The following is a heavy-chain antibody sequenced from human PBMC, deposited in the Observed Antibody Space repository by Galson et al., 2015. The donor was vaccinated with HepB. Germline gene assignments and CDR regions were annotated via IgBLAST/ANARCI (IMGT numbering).Heavy chain of an antibody. Sequence: SLRLSCAASGFTFSSYSMNWVRQAPGKGLEWVSSISSSSSYIYYADSVKGRFTISRDNAKNSLYLQMNSLRAEDTAVYYCARDPLMVRGPPERYFDLWGRGTLVTVSS. V-gene: IGHV3-21*01. D-gene: IGHD3-10*01. CDR3: ARDPLMVRGPPERYFDL. CDR2: ISSSSSYI. J-gene: IGHJ2*01. CDR1: GFTFSSYS.